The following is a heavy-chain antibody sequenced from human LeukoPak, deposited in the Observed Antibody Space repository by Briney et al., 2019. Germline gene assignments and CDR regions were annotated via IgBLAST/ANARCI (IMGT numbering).Heavy chain of an antibody. CDR2: IYYGGST. Sequence: SETLSLTCTVSGGSISTYYWSWIRQPPGKGLERIGYIYYGGSTKYNPSLKSRVTISVDTSKNQFSLNLSSVTAADTAVYYCARDGYSAHDGLWGQGTLVTVSS. V-gene: IGHV4-59*01. CDR3: ARDGYSAHDGL. CDR1: GGSISTYY. D-gene: IGHD5-12*01. J-gene: IGHJ4*02.